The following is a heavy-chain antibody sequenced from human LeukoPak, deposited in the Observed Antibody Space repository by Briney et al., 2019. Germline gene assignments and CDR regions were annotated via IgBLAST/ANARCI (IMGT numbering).Heavy chain of an antibody. V-gene: IGHV1-46*03. CDR2: INPSGGST. CDR3: AREKWPVVIAIGEFDY. J-gene: IGHJ4*02. D-gene: IGHD2-21*01. Sequence: ASVKVPCKASGYTFTSYYMHWVRQAPGQGLEWMGIINPSGGSTSYAQKFQGRVTMTRDTSTSTVYMELSSLRSEDTAVYYCAREKWPVVIAIGEFDYWGQGTLVTVSS. CDR1: GYTFTSYY.